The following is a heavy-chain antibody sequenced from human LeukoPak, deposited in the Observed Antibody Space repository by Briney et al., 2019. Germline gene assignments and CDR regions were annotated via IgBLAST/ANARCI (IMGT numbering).Heavy chain of an antibody. CDR1: GFTFSSYA. D-gene: IGHD3-3*01. CDR2: ISGSGGST. CDR3: AKADFWSGSTPGY. V-gene: IGHV3-23*01. J-gene: IGHJ4*02. Sequence: GGSLRLSCAASGFTFSSYAMSWVRQAPGKGLEWVSAISGSGGSTHYADSVKGRFTISRDNSKNTLYLQMNSLRAEDTAVYYCAKADFWSGSTPGYWGQGTLVTVSS.